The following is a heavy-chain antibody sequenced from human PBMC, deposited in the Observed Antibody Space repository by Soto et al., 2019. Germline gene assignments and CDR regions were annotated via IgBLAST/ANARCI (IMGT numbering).Heavy chain of an antibody. V-gene: IGHV4-59*01. CDR3: ERDMATSQWLVGMDV. Sequence: ETLCLTGPVPGASISIYYWSWIRQPPGKGLEWIGYIYHSGSTNYNPSLKSRVTISVDTSKNQLSLKLSYVTAADTAVYYRERDMATSQWLVGMDVWGQGTKVTVSS. D-gene: IGHD6-19*01. J-gene: IGHJ6*02. CDR2: IYHSGST. CDR1: GASISIYY.